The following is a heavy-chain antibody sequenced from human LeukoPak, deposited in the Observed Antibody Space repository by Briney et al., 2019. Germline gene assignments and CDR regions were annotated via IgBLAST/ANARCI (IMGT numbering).Heavy chain of an antibody. CDR1: GFTFSDSY. CDR3: AKSPVSSCRGSFCYPFDY. D-gene: IGHD2-15*01. V-gene: IGHV3-11*03. Sequence: GGSLRLSCAASGFTFSDSYMTWVRQAPGKGVEWVAYISGSGHDVNYSDSVKGRFTISRDNSRNTLYLQMNTLRAEDTAVYFCAKSPVSSCRGSFCYPFDYWGQGNLVTVSS. J-gene: IGHJ4*02. CDR2: ISGSGHDV.